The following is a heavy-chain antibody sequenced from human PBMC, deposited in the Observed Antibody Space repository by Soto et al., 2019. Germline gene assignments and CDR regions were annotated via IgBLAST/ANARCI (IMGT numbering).Heavy chain of an antibody. CDR3: VRQHLGLDY. V-gene: IGHV3-15*07. Sequence: EVQLVESGGGLVKPGGSLRLSCAASGFTFTNTWMNWVRQAPGKGLEWVGRVKSKTDGGTTDYAAPVKGRFTISRDDSQDTLYLQMNSLKTEDTAVYYCVRQHLGLDYWGQGTLVTVSS. CDR2: VKSKTDGGTT. CDR1: GFTFTNTW. J-gene: IGHJ4*02. D-gene: IGHD6-13*01.